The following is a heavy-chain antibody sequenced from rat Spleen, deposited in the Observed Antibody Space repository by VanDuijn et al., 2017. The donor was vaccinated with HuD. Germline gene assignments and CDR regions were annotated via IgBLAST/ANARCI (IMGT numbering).Heavy chain of an antibody. CDR2: ISTGGGST. CDR1: GFTFSNYY. Sequence: EVQLVESGGGLVQPGRSLKLSCAASGFTFSNYYMAWVRQAPTKGLEWVAYISTGGGSTYYRDSVKGRFTISRDNAKSTLYLQMDSLRSEDTATYYCARRATIAAIFDYWGQGVMVTVSS. D-gene: IGHD1-2*01. CDR3: ARRATIAAIFDY. J-gene: IGHJ2*01. V-gene: IGHV5-27*01.